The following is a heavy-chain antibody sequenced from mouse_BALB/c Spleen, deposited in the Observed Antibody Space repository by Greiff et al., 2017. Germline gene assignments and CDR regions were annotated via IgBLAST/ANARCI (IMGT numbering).Heavy chain of an antibody. CDR2: ISSGGSYT. CDR1: GFTFSSYA. D-gene: IGHD1-1*02. V-gene: IGHV5-9-4*01. Sequence: DVQLVESGGGLVKPGGSLKLSCAASGFTFSSYAMSWVRQSPEKRLEWVAEISSGGSYTYYPDTVTGRFTISRDNAKNTLYLEMSSLRSEDTAMYYCARDGRSWFAYWGQGTLVTVSA. CDR3: ARDGRSWFAY. J-gene: IGHJ3*01.